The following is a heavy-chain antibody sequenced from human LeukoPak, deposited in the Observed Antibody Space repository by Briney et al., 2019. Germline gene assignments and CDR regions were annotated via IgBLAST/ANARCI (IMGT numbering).Heavy chain of an antibody. J-gene: IGHJ6*03. Sequence: GGSLRLSCTASGFTFNNAWLNWVRQAPGKGLEWVGRIKSKTDGGTTDYAAPVKGRFTISRDDSKNTVYLQMNSLKTEDTAVYYCATDSGSLVPYPIYYYYYYMGVWGKGTTVTVSS. D-gene: IGHD1-26*01. CDR3: ATDSGSLVPYPIYYYYYYMGV. CDR1: GFTFNNAW. V-gene: IGHV3-15*01. CDR2: IKSKTDGGTT.